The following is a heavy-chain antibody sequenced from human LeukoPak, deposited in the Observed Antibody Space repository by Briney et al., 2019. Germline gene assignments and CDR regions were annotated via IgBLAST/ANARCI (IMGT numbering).Heavy chain of an antibody. CDR3: ARAPYDILTGYYLYYFDY. J-gene: IGHJ4*02. V-gene: IGHV1-69*05. CDR2: IIPIFGTA. D-gene: IGHD3-9*01. CDR1: GGTFSSYA. Sequence: GASVKVSCKASGGTFSSYAISWVRQAPGQGLEWMGRIIPIFGTANYAQKFQGRVTITTDESTSTAYMELSSLRSEDTAVYYCARAPYDILTGYYLYYFDYWGQGTLVTVSS.